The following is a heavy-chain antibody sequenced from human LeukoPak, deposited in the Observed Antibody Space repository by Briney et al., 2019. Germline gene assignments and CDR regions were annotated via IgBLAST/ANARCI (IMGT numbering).Heavy chain of an antibody. CDR1: DGSISSGSYY. CDR3: ARDWGVSARPGYMDV. J-gene: IGHJ6*03. CDR2: IYYSGST. V-gene: IGHV4-61*10. D-gene: IGHD6-6*01. Sequence: SETLSLTCTVSDGSISSGSYYWSWIRQPAGKGLEWIGYIYYSGSTKYNPSLKSRVTISVDTSKNQFSLRLGSVTAADTVVYYCARDWGVSARPGYMDVWGKGTTATVSS.